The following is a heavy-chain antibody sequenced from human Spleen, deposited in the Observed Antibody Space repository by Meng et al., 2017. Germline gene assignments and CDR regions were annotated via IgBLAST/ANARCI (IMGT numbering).Heavy chain of an antibody. V-gene: IGHV3-53*01. D-gene: IGHD3-22*01. CDR2: IYSGGST. Sequence: SCAASGFTVSSNYMSWVRQAPGKGLEWVSVIYSGGSTYYADSVKGRFTISRDNSKNTLYLQMNSLRAEDTAVYYCARSAYYYDSSGYGPFQHWGQGTLVTVSS. J-gene: IGHJ1*01. CDR1: GFTVSSNY. CDR3: ARSAYYYDSSGYGPFQH.